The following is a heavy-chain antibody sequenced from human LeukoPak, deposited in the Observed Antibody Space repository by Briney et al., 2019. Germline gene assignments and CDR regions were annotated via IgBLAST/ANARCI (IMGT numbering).Heavy chain of an antibody. CDR1: GFTFSSHW. CDR2: INNDGSST. J-gene: IGHJ4*02. D-gene: IGHD2-2*01. V-gene: IGHV3-74*01. Sequence: GGSLRLSCAASGFTFSSHWMHWVRQPPGQGLVWVSRINNDGSSTSYADSVQGRFTISRDNAKNAVYLQMNSLRAEDTAVYYCVRVTCSSSTSCATVDFWGQGTLVTVSS. CDR3: VRVTCSSSTSCATVDF.